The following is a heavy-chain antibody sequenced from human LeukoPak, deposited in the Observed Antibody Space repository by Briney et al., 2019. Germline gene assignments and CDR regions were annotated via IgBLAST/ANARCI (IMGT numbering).Heavy chain of an antibody. Sequence: PGGSLRLSCAVSGFAFGSEAMSWVRQSPARGLEWVASISPGGGTTYYADYVRGRFTISRDNSNNTLHVQMNSLRAEDTAVYYCAKDWQLGPFDYWGQGALVTVSS. J-gene: IGHJ4*02. CDR3: AKDWQLGPFDY. CDR2: ISPGGGTT. CDR1: GFAFGSEA. V-gene: IGHV3-23*01. D-gene: IGHD6-6*01.